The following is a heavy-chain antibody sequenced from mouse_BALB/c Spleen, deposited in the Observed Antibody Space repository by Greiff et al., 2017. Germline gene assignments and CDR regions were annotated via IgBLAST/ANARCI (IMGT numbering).Heavy chain of an antibody. CDR3: ARWYYGSSF. J-gene: IGHJ3*01. D-gene: IGHD1-1*01. Sequence: EVKLMESGGGLVQPGGSRKLSCAASGFTFSSFGMHWVRQAPEKGLEWVAYISSGSSTIYYADTVKGRFTISRDNPKNTLFLQMTSLRSEDTAMYYCARWYYGSSFGGQGTLVTVSA. CDR1: GFTFSSFG. CDR2: ISSGSSTI. V-gene: IGHV5-17*02.